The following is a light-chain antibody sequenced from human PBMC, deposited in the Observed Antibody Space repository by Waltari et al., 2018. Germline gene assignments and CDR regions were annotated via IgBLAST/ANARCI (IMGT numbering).Light chain of an antibody. CDR3: QALGTGAWV. V-gene: IGLV3-1*01. J-gene: IGLJ3*02. CDR2: QDT. Sequence: SFELTQPPSVSMSPGQTASITRSGDILGNNYASWYQHKPGQSPLLVIYQDTKRPSGSPERFSGSKSGNAATLTSSGTQAMDEADYYCQALGTGAWVFGGGTKLTVL. CDR1: ILGNNY.